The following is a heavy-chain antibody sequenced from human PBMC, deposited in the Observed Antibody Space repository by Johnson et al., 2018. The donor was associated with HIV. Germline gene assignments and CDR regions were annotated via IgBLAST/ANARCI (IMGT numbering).Heavy chain of an antibody. V-gene: IGHV3-66*01. CDR3: ARIVGLAVAGTAFDI. D-gene: IGHD6-19*01. CDR1: GFTFSSYW. J-gene: IGHJ3*02. Sequence: VQLVESGGGVVQPGRSLRLSCAASGFTFSSYWMSWVRQAPGKGLEWVSVVYRGGSTYYADSVKGRFTISRDNSKNTLYLQMNSLRAEDTAVYYCARIVGLAVAGTAFDIWGQGTMVTVSS. CDR2: VYRGGST.